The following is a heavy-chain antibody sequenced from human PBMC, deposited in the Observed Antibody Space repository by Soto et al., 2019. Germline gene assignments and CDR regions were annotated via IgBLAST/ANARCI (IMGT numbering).Heavy chain of an antibody. CDR1: GFSLSTSGVG. CDR2: IYWNDDK. CDR3: AKFQSFGQLFDF. V-gene: IGHV2-5*01. J-gene: IGHJ4*02. Sequence: SGPTLVNPTQTLTLTCTFSGFSLSTSGVGVGWIRQPPGKALEWLALIYWNDDKRYSPSLKSRLTITKDTSKNQVVLTMTNMEPADTATYYGAKFQSFGQLFDFWGQGTTVTVSS. D-gene: IGHD3-16*01.